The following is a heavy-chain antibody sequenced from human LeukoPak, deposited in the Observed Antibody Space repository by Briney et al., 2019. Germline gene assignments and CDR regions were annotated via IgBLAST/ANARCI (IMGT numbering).Heavy chain of an antibody. CDR1: GFTFSTYR. J-gene: IGHJ4*02. CDR3: ARAPGSGYDFLDF. D-gene: IGHD5-12*01. V-gene: IGHV3-21*01. CDR2: ISSRSNYI. Sequence: GGSLRLSCAPSGFTFSTYRMNWVRQAPGKGLKSVSSISSRSNYIYYADSVQGRFTIPRDNAKNSLYLQMNSLRAEDTAVYYCARAPGSGYDFLDFWGQGTLVTVSS.